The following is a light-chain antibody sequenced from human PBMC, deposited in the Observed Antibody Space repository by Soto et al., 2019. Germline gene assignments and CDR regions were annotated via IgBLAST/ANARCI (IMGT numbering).Light chain of an antibody. CDR3: QSYDSYSVV. CDR1: SGSIASNY. Sequence: NFMLTQPHSVSESPGKTVTISCTGSSGSIASNYVQWYQQRPGSAPTTVIYEDNQRPSGVPDRFSGSIDSSSNSASLTISGLKTEGEADYYCQSYDSYSVVFGGGTKLTVL. V-gene: IGLV6-57*02. CDR2: EDN. J-gene: IGLJ2*01.